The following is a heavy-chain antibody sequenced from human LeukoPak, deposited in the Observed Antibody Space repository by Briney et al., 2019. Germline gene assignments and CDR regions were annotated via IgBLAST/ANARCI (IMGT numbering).Heavy chain of an antibody. D-gene: IGHD1-20*01. J-gene: IGHJ5*02. CDR1: GGTFSSYA. V-gene: IGHV1-69*05. Sequence: SVKVSCKASGGTFSSYAISWVRQAPGQGLEWMGRIIPIFGTANYAQKFRGRVTITTDESTSTAYMELSSLRSEDTAVSYCARDNWNGGFDPWGQGTLVTVSS. CDR3: ARDNWNGGFDP. CDR2: IIPIFGTA.